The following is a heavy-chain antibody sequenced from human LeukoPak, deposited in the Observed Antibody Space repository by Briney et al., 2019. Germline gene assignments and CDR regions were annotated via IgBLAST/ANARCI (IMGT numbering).Heavy chain of an antibody. J-gene: IGHJ4*02. CDR2: ISFDGSSK. CDR1: GFTFSSYG. CDR3: AKSGTRSSWSPRVKTYFDY. D-gene: IGHD6-13*01. Sequence: PGGSLRLSCAASGFTFSSYGMHWVRQAPGKGLEWVAVISFDGSSKYYADSVKGRFTISRDNSKNTLYLQMNSLRDEDTAVYYCAKSGTRSSWSPRVKTYFDYWGQGTLVTASS. V-gene: IGHV3-30*18.